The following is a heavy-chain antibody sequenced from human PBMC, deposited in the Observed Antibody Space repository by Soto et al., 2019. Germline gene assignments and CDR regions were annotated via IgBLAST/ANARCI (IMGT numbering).Heavy chain of an antibody. J-gene: IGHJ4*02. V-gene: IGHV2-5*02. Sequence: QITLKESGPTLVRPTQTLTLPCTFSGFSLTTCGVAVDWIRHPPGKALEWLALVYWDDDKRYSPSLKSRLTITKDTSKNQVVLTMTNMDPVDTAKYYCAHRRASGDYFRWGQGILVTVAS. CDR2: VYWDDDK. CDR3: AHRRASGDYFR. CDR1: GFSLTTCGVA. D-gene: IGHD4-17*01.